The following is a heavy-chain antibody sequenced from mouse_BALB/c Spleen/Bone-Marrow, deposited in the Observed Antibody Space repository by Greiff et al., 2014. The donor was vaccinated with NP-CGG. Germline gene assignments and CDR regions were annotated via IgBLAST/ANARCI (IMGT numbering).Heavy chain of an antibody. V-gene: IGHV14-3*02. D-gene: IGHD2-14*01. Sequence: VQLQQSGAELVKPGASVKLSCTASGFNIKDAYMHWVKQRPEQGLEWIGRIDPANGNTKYDPKFQGKATITADTSSNTAYLQLSSLTAEDTAVYYGARGYDEGFAYWGQGTLVTVSA. J-gene: IGHJ3*01. CDR2: IDPANGNT. CDR1: GFNIKDAY. CDR3: ARGYDEGFAY.